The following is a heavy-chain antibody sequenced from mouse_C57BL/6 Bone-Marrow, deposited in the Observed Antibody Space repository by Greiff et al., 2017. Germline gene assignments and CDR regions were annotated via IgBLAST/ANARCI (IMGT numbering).Heavy chain of an antibody. J-gene: IGHJ3*01. CDR3: ARKDGSLPWFAY. CDR2: INPSSGYT. Sequence: QVQLQQSGAELAKPGASVKLSCKASGYTFTSYWMHWVKQRPGQGLEWIGYINPSSGYTKYNQKFKDKATLTADQSSSTAYMQLRSLTYEDSAVYYCARKDGSLPWFAYWGQGTLVTVSA. CDR1: GYTFTSYW. V-gene: IGHV1-7*01. D-gene: IGHD1-1*01.